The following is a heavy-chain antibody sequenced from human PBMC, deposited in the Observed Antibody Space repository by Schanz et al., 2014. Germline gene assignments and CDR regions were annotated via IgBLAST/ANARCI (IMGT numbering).Heavy chain of an antibody. V-gene: IGHV3-33*01. CDR2: IWYDGSNK. CDR3: ARDHTTESYYSAGQPIDY. J-gene: IGHJ4*02. CDR1: GFTFSSYG. D-gene: IGHD1-26*01. Sequence: QVHLLESGGGVVQPGRSLRLSCAASGFTFSSYGMHWVRQAPGKGLEWVAVIWYDGSNKYYADSVKGRFTISRDNSKNTLLLQMNRQRAEDTAVYYCARDHTTESYYSAGQPIDYWGQGTLLTVSS.